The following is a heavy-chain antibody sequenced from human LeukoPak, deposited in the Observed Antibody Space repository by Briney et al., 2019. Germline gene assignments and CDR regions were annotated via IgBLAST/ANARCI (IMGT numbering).Heavy chain of an antibody. Sequence: PSETLSLTCTVSGGSISSSSYYWGWIRQPPGKGLEWIGRVYYSGSTYYNPSLKSRVTISVDTSKNQFSLKLSSVTAADTAVYYCARKITVWGSYPRHLRPFDCWGQGTLVTVSS. J-gene: IGHJ4*02. V-gene: IGHV4-39*01. CDR3: ARKITVWGSYPRHLRPFDC. D-gene: IGHD3-16*02. CDR2: VYYSGST. CDR1: GGSISSSSYY.